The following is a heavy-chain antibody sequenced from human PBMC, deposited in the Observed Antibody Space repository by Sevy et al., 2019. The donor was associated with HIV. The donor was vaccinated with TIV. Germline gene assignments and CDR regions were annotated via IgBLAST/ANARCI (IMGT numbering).Heavy chain of an antibody. CDR1: GYTFTSYD. D-gene: IGHD3-10*02. Sequence: ASVKVSCKASGYTFTSYDINWVRQATGQGLEWMGWMNPNSGSTGYAQKFQGRVTMTRNTSISTAYMELSSLRSEDTAVYYCARGLVFAQGYGMDVWGQGTTVTVSS. CDR2: MNPNSGST. J-gene: IGHJ6*02. CDR3: ARGLVFAQGYGMDV. V-gene: IGHV1-8*01.